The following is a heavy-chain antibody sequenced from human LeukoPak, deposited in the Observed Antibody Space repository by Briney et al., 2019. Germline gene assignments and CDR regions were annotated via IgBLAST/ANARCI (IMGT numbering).Heavy chain of an antibody. Sequence: GGSLRLSCAASGFTFSSYWMHWVRQAPGKGLVWVSRINSDGSSTSYADSVKGRFTISRDNAKNTLYLQMNSLRAEDTAVYYCARENCDYDYYYYYMVVWGKGTTVSVSS. V-gene: IGHV3-74*01. CDR3: ARENCDYDYYYYYMVV. CDR1: GFTFSSYW. J-gene: IGHJ6*03. D-gene: IGHD4-17*01. CDR2: INSDGSST.